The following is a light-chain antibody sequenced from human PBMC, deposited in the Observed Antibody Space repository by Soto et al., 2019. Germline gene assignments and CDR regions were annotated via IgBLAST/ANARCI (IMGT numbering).Light chain of an antibody. J-gene: IGLJ3*02. CDR2: ANT. CDR3: QSYDSSLSRRWV. V-gene: IGLV1-40*03. Sequence: QSVLTQPPSVSGAPGQRVTISCTGSDSNLGEDYDVHWYQHLPGTAPKLLIFANTNRASGVPDRFSVSKSGASASLAITGLQAEDEADYYCQSYDSSLSRRWVFGGGTKVTVL. CDR1: DSNLGEDYD.